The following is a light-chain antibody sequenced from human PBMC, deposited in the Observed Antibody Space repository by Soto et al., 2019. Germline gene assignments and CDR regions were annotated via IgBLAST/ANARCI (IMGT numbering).Light chain of an antibody. CDR3: HQFDSVPCT. J-gene: IGKJ2*02. V-gene: IGKV1-33*01. CDR1: QDINNY. Sequence: EIQMTQSPASLSASVGDRVTITCQASQDINNYLIWYQHKPGKAPKLLIYDASTLGTGVSSRFSGGGSGTHFTFTISSLQPEDIATYYCHQFDSVPCTFGQGTKLELK. CDR2: DAS.